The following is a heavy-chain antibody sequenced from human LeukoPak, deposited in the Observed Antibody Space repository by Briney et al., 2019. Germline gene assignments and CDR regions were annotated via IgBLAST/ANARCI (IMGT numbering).Heavy chain of an antibody. J-gene: IGHJ3*02. CDR3: ARAKRDFDSSGYYQSAFDI. V-gene: IGHV1-2*06. CDR2: IKPKSGGT. Sequence: ASVKVSYKASGYTFTGYYMHWVRKAPGQGREWMGRIKPKSGGTNYAQKFQGRVTTTSDTSISTAYMELSRLRSDDTAVYYCARAKRDFDSSGYYQSAFDIWGQGTMVTVSS. CDR1: GYTFTGYY. D-gene: IGHD3-22*01.